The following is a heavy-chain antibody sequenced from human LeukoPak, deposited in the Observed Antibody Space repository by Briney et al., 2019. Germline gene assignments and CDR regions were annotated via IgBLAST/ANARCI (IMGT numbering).Heavy chain of an antibody. J-gene: IGHJ4*02. D-gene: IGHD1-26*01. CDR2: INPNSGGT. CDR1: GYTFTGYY. V-gene: IGHV1-2*02. Sequence: GASVKGSCKASGYTFTGYYMHWVRQAPGQGLEWMGWINPNSGGTNYAQKFQGRVTMTRDTSISTAYMELSRLRSDDTTVYYCARTVVGPPPFDYWGQGTLVTVSS. CDR3: ARTVVGPPPFDY.